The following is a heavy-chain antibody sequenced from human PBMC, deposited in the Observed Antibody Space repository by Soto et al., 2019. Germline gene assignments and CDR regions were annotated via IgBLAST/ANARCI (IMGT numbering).Heavy chain of an antibody. CDR3: ARDYWTYCGGDCSVGFDP. CDR1: GYSYTIYL. V-gene: IGHV1-18*01. D-gene: IGHD2-21*02. Sequence: ASVKVSCKASGYSYTIYLISWVRQAPGQGLEWMGWISAYNGNTNYAQKLQGRVTMTTDTSTSTAYMELRSLRSDDTAVYYCARDYWTYCGGDCSVGFDPWGQGTLVTVSS. J-gene: IGHJ5*02. CDR2: ISAYNGNT.